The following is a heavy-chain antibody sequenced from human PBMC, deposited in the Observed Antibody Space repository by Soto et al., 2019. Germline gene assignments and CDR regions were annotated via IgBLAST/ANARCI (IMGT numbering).Heavy chain of an antibody. CDR2: TYYRSKWYN. CDR1: GDSVSSNSAA. CDR3: ARERLYCSSTSCYQRQYYYYYMDV. J-gene: IGHJ6*03. Sequence: SQTLSLTCAISGDSVSSNSAAWNWITQSPSRGLEWLGRTYYRSKWYNDYAVSVKSRITINPDTSKNQFSLQLNSVTPEDTAVYYCARERLYCSSTSCYQRQYYYYYMDVWGKGTTVIVSS. V-gene: IGHV6-1*01. D-gene: IGHD2-2*01.